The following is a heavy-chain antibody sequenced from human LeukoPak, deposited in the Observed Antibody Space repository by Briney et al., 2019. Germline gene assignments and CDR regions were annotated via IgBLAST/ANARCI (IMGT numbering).Heavy chain of an antibody. CDR3: ARRVAYYDFWSGYSRGYWFDP. D-gene: IGHD3-3*01. J-gene: IGHJ5*02. CDR1: GGSISSSSYY. V-gene: IGHV4-39*07. CDR2: IYYSGST. Sequence: SETLSLTCTVSGGSISSSSYYWGWIRQPPGKGLEWIGSIYYSGSTYYNPSLKSRVTISVDTSKNQFSLKLSSVTAADTAVYYCARRVAYYDFWSGYSRGYWFDPWGQGTLVTVSS.